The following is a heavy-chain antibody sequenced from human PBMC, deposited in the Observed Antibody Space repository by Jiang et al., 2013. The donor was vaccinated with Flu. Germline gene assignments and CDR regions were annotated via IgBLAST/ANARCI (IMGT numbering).Heavy chain of an antibody. CDR2: IIPILGIA. CDR1: FSSYA. D-gene: IGHD2-15*01. CDR3: ARADLGYCSGGSCYGLGY. V-gene: IGHV1-69*04. Sequence: FSSYAISWVRLAPGQGLEWMGRIIPILGIANYAQKFQGRVTITADKSTSTAYMELSSLRSEDTAVYYCARADLGYCSGGSCYGLGYWGQGTLVTVSS. J-gene: IGHJ4*02.